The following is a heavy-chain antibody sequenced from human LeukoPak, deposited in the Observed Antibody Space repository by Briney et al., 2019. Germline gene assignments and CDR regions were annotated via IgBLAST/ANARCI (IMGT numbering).Heavy chain of an antibody. V-gene: IGHV5-51*01. CDR1: GYSFTDYW. CDR2: IYPSDSDA. J-gene: IGHJ4*02. Sequence: GASLKISCKVSGYSFTDYWIGWVRQMPGKGLEWMGIIYPSDSDAKYSPSFQGHVSISADKSITTAYLQWSSLKASDTAMYYCARPGRGALFEYWGQGTLVTVSS. D-gene: IGHD3-10*01. CDR3: ARPGRGALFEY.